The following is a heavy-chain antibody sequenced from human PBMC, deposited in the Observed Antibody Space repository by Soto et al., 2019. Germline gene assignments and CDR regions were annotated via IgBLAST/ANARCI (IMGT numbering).Heavy chain of an antibody. V-gene: IGHV3-23*01. Sequence: GLFQRLCNSVSEFKIVDYGVSRVRQEQGKGLKWVSAISGSGANTYYADSVKGRFTISRDNSKNTLYLQMNSLRAEDTAVYYCAKTQSAPYSSGTYGMDVWGEGTTVTVSS. J-gene: IGHJ6*02. CDR3: AKTQSAPYSSGTYGMDV. D-gene: IGHD6-19*01. CDR1: EFKIVDYG. CDR2: ISGSGANT.